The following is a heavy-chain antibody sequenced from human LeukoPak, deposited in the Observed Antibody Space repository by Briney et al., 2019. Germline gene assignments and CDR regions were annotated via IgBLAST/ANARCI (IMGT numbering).Heavy chain of an antibody. CDR2: ISGVGGST. V-gene: IGHV3-43*02. J-gene: IGHJ4*02. D-gene: IGHD3-3*01. CDR1: GFTFDDYA. Sequence: SGGSLRLSWAASGFTFDDYAMHWVRQAPGRGLGWVSLISGVGGSTYYADSVKGRFTISRDNSKNSLYLQMNSLRTQDTALYYCAKDRPPYYDFWSGYYHIGRSFDYWGREPWSPSPQ. CDR3: AKDRPPYYDFWSGYYHIGRSFDY.